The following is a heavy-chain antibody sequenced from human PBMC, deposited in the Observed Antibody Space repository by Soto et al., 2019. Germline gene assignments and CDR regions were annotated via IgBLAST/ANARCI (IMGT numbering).Heavy chain of an antibody. CDR1: GFTVSSNS. CDR2: IYSGGNT. V-gene: IGHV3-53*01. J-gene: IGHJ4*02. CDR3: ARGFNWLDY. Sequence: EVQLEESGGGLIQPGGSLRLSCAAAGFTVSSNSMTWVRQAPGEGLEWVAVIYSGGNTNYADSVKGRFTISRDNSKNTLYLQMNTLRAEDTAVYYCARGFNWLDYWGQGTLVTVSS. D-gene: IGHD5-12*01.